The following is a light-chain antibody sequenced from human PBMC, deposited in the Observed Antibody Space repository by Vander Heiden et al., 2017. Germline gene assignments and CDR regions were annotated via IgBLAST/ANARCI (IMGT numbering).Light chain of an antibody. Sequence: YALTQPASGSGSPGQSITITCPGPGSKVGVYNYVSWYQQHPGKAPKLMIYDVSKRPSGVSNRFSGSKSGNTASLTISVLQAEDEADYYCSSYTSSSTVVFGGGTKLTVL. CDR1: GSKVGVYNY. CDR2: DVS. CDR3: SSYTSSSTVV. J-gene: IGLJ2*01. V-gene: IGLV2-14*01.